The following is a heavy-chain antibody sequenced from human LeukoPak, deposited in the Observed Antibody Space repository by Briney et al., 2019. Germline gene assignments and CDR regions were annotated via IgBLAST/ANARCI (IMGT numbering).Heavy chain of an antibody. CDR3: AREGLDYYDSSGYWRAFDI. J-gene: IGHJ3*02. Sequence: GGSLRLSCAASGFTFDDYGMSWVRPAPGKGLEWVSGINWNGGSTGYADSVKGRFTISRDNAKNSLYLQMNSLRAEDTALYHCAREGLDYYDSSGYWRAFDIWGQGTMVTVSS. CDR1: GFTFDDYG. D-gene: IGHD3-22*01. CDR2: INWNGGST. V-gene: IGHV3-20*01.